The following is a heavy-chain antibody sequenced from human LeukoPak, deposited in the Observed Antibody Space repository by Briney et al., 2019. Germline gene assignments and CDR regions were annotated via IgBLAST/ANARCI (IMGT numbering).Heavy chain of an antibody. V-gene: IGHV4-34*01. Sequence: SETLSLTCAVYGGSFSGYYWSWIRQPPGKGLEWIGEINHSGSTNYNPSLKSRVTISVDTSKNQFSLKLSSVTAADTAVYYCARLLGSFWGHMDVWGKGTTVTISS. D-gene: IGHD2-15*01. CDR1: GGSFSGYY. CDR2: INHSGST. J-gene: IGHJ6*03. CDR3: ARLLGSFWGHMDV.